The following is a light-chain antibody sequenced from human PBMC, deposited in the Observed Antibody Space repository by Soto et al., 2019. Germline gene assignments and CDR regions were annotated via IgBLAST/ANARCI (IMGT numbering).Light chain of an antibody. CDR3: SSYAGSNYPYV. J-gene: IGLJ1*01. CDR2: EVT. Sequence: QSALTQPPSASGSPGQSVTISCTGTSGDVGAYDYVSWYQQHPGKAPKLLIYEVTKRPLVVPDRFSGSKSGNAASLTVSGLQAEDEADYYCSSYAGSNYPYVFGTGTKLTVL. CDR1: SGDVGAYDY. V-gene: IGLV2-8*01.